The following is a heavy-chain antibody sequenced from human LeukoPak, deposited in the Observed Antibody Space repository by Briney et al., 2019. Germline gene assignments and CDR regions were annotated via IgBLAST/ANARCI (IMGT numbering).Heavy chain of an antibody. J-gene: IGHJ4*02. CDR2: ISSSGTTI. V-gene: IGHV3-11*01. D-gene: IGHD4-23*01. Sequence: GGSLRLSCAASGFTFSDYYMSWIRQAPGKGLEWISSISSSGTTIYYADSVKGRFTISRDNAKNSLYLQMNSLRAEDTAVYYCAKGFSYGGTRTYFDYWGQGTLVTVSS. CDR1: GFTFSDYY. CDR3: AKGFSYGGTRTYFDY.